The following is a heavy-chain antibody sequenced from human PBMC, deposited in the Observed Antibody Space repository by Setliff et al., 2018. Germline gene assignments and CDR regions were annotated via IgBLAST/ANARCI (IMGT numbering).Heavy chain of an antibody. CDR2: INIGGGSA. CDR3: ARGGLAAANKKGVFVY. D-gene: IGHD6-13*01. V-gene: IGHV1-46*01. J-gene: IGHJ4*02. Sequence: ASVKVSCKASGYTFTSYYMYWLRQAPGQGPEWMGIINIGGGSASYAQKFQDRVTMTRDTSTNTVYMEVSSLTSGDSAVYYCARGGLAAANKKGVFVYWGQGTLVTGSS. CDR1: GYTFTSYY.